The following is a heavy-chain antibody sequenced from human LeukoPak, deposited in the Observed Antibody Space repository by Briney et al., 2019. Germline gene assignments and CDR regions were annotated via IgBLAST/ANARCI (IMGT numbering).Heavy chain of an antibody. Sequence: GASVKVSCKASGGTISSYAISWVRQAPGQGLEWMGGIIPTLGTVNYAQKFQGRVTITADESTSTAYMELSSLRSEDTAVYYCARSHYDILTGYSFDYWGQGTLVTVSS. CDR2: IIPTLGTV. CDR1: GGTISSYA. CDR3: ARSHYDILTGYSFDY. V-gene: IGHV1-69*01. D-gene: IGHD3-9*01. J-gene: IGHJ4*02.